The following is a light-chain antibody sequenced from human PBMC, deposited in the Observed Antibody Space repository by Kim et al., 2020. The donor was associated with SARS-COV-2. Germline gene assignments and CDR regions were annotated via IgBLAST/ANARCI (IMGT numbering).Light chain of an antibody. CDR3: LQYSTYPYS. J-gene: IGKJ2*03. CDR1: RGLSGW. CDR2: KAS. Sequence: SASVGDRVTITCRASRGLSGWLAWYQQKPGKTPRLLIYKASSLEGGVPSRFSGTRSETEYTLTISSLQPDDFATYYCLQYSTYPYSFGQGTKLEIK. V-gene: IGKV1-5*03.